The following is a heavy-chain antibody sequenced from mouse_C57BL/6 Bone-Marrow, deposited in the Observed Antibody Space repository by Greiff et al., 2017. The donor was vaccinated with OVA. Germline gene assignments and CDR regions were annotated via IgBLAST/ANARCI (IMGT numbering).Heavy chain of an antibody. CDR2: IHPNSGST. J-gene: IGHJ1*03. CDR1: GYTFTSYW. Sequence: VQLQQPGAELVQPGASVKLSCKASGYTFTSYWMHWVKQRPGQGLEWIGMIHPNSGSTNYNEKFKSKATLTVDKSSSTAYMQLSSLTSEDSAVYYCARVLLRYRYFDVWGTGTTVTVSS. D-gene: IGHD1-1*01. V-gene: IGHV1-64*01. CDR3: ARVLLRYRYFDV.